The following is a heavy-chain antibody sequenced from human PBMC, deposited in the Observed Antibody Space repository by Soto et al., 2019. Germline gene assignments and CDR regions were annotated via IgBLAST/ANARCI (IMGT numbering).Heavy chain of an antibody. Sequence: ASVKVSCKASGYTFTSYAMHWVRQAPGQRLEWMGWINAGNGNTKYSQKFQGRVTITRDTSASTAYMELSGLRSEDTAVYYCARTDHPGYSGYETFDYWGQGTLVTVSS. CDR3: ARTDHPGYSGYETFDY. CDR2: INAGNGNT. CDR1: GYTFTSYA. J-gene: IGHJ4*02. D-gene: IGHD5-12*01. V-gene: IGHV1-3*01.